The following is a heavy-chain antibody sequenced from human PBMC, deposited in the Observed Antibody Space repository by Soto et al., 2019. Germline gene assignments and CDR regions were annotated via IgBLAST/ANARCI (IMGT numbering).Heavy chain of an antibody. CDR2: IIPILGTA. D-gene: IGHD3-22*01. Sequence: SVKVSCKASGGTFSSYAISWVRQAPGQGLEWMGGIIPILGTANYAQKFQGRVTITADESTSTAYMELSSLRSEDTAVYYCARDAQVLDYYDSSGYWNYFDYWGQGTLVTVSS. J-gene: IGHJ4*02. V-gene: IGHV1-69*13. CDR3: ARDAQVLDYYDSSGYWNYFDY. CDR1: GGTFSSYA.